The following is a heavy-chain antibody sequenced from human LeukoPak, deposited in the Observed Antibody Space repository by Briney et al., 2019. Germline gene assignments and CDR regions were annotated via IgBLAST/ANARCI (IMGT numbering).Heavy chain of an antibody. D-gene: IGHD3-16*02. CDR1: GYSISSGYY. J-gene: IGHJ4*02. Sequence: SETLSLTCTVSGYSISSGYYWGWIRQPPGKGLEWIGSIYHSGSTYYNPSLKSRVTISVDTSKNQFSLKLRSVTAADTAVYYCARVESYDYVWGSCRSIDYWGQGTLVTVSS. CDR3: ARVESYDYVWGSCRSIDY. CDR2: IYHSGST. V-gene: IGHV4-38-2*02.